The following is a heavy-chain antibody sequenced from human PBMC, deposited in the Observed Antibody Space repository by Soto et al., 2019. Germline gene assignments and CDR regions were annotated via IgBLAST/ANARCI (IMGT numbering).Heavy chain of an antibody. CDR1: GFTFSSYA. V-gene: IGHV3-23*01. D-gene: IGHD1-20*01. CDR2: ISANGGRT. J-gene: IGHJ4*02. Sequence: EVQLLESGGGLVQPGGSLRLSCGASGFTFSSYAISWVRQAPRKAPEWVSGISANGGRTDYADSVRGRFNMYRDNSNNTVDLQMNSLRDEDTAVYYCAQDPRISGIYYWGQGTLVTVS. CDR3: AQDPRISGIYY.